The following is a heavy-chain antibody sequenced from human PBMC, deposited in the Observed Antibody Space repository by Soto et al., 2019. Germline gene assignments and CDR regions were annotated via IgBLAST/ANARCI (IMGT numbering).Heavy chain of an antibody. CDR1: GYTFTSYA. CDR3: ARDLGYALPDY. Sequence: QVQLVQSGAEEKKPGASVKVSCKASGYTFTSYAMHWVRQAPGQRLEWMGWVNAGNGNTKYSQKFQGRVTITRDTSASTAYMELSSLRSEDTAVYYCARDLGYALPDYWGQGTLVTVSS. CDR2: VNAGNGNT. D-gene: IGHD2-15*01. J-gene: IGHJ4*02. V-gene: IGHV1-3*05.